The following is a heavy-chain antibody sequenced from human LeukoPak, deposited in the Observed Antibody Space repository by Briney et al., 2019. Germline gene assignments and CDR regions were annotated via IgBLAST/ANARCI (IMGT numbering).Heavy chain of an antibody. J-gene: IGHJ5*02. CDR2: FYNGGNT. D-gene: IGHD3/OR15-3a*01. CDR3: ARVSFGPASEWFDP. Sequence: GGSLRLSCAASGFHVRSKYMSWVREAPGKGRECVSVFYNGGNTAYADSVKGRFPVSIDNSNNTLYLQMNSLRAEDTAVYYCARVSFGPASEWFDPWGQGTLVTVSS. V-gene: IGHV3-53*01. CDR1: GFHVRSKY.